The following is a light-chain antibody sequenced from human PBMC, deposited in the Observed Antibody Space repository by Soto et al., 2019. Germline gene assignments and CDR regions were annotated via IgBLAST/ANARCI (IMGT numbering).Light chain of an antibody. CDR1: QSLRSTS. CDR3: QQRSNWPPIT. Sequence: PGERATLSCRASQSLRSTSLAWYQQKPGQAPRLLISGASTRAADIPDRFSGSGSGTDFTLTIGRLEPEDFAVYYCQQRSNWPPITFGQGTRLEIK. CDR2: GAS. V-gene: IGKV3D-20*02. J-gene: IGKJ5*01.